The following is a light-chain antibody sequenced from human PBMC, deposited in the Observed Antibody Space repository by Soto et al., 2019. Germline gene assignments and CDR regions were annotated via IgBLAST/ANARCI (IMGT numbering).Light chain of an antibody. Sequence: IQMTQSPSSVSASVGDRVTITCRASQDVKSWLAWYQQKPGKAPKLLINAASTLHTGVPSRFSGSGAGTEFTLTISSLQPDDFATYYCQHYNSYSEAFGQGTKVELK. J-gene: IGKJ1*01. CDR1: QDVKSW. V-gene: IGKV1-5*01. CDR2: AAS. CDR3: QHYNSYSEA.